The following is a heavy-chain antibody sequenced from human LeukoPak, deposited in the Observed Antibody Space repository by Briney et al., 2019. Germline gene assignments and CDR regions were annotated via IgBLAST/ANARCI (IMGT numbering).Heavy chain of an antibody. CDR2: IDWDDDK. J-gene: IGHJ4*02. Sequence: SGPTLVNPTQPLTLTCTFSGFSLSTSGMCGSWIRQPPGKALEWLALIDWDDDKYYNTSLKTRLTISKDTSKNQVVLTMTNMDPVDTATYYCARMSRLGYCSGGSCPTLGLDYWGQGTLVTVSS. CDR1: GFSLSTSGMC. V-gene: IGHV2-70*01. D-gene: IGHD2-15*01. CDR3: ARMSRLGYCSGGSCPTLGLDY.